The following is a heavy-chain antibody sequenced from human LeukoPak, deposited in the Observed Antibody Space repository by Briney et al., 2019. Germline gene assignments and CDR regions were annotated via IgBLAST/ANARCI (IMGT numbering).Heavy chain of an antibody. D-gene: IGHD6-13*01. V-gene: IGHV3-23*01. CDR1: GFTFSSYA. Sequence: PGGSLRLSCAASGFTFSSYAMSWVRQAPGKGLEWVSAISGSGGSTYYADSVKGRFTTSRDNAKNLLYLQMNSLRAEDTAVYYCARAIGQQLVQTGRPDAFDIWGQGTMVTVSS. CDR3: ARAIGQQLVQTGRPDAFDI. J-gene: IGHJ3*02. CDR2: ISGSGGST.